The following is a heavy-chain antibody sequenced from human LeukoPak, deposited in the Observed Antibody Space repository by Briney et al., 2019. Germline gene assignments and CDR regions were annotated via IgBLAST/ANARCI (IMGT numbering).Heavy chain of an antibody. V-gene: IGHV1-69*04. D-gene: IGHD3-3*01. Sequence: SVKVSCKASGYTFTSYGITWVRQARGHGLEWMGRIIPSLGIANYAQKFQGRVTITADKSTSTAYMELSSLRSEDTAVYYCARNNDFWSGFYKYWGQGTLVTVSS. J-gene: IGHJ4*02. CDR1: GYTFTSYG. CDR3: ARNNDFWSGFYKY. CDR2: IIPSLGIA.